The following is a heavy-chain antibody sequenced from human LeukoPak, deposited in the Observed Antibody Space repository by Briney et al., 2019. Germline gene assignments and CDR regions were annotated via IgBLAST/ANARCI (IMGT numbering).Heavy chain of an antibody. CDR1: GFTLRNYA. CDR2: ISPGGST. J-gene: IGHJ4*02. D-gene: IGHD2-8*02. Sequence: GGSLRLSCAASGFTLRNYAMNWVRQAPGRGLEWVSDISPGGSTNYADSVKGRFTVSRDNYKNTLYPQMDSLRAEDAAVYYCAKRSGAGGPFDYWGQGILVTVSS. V-gene: IGHV3-23*01. CDR3: AKRSGAGGPFDY.